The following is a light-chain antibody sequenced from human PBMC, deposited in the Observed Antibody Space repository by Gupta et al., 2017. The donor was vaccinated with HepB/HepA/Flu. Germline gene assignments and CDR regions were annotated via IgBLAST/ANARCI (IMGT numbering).Light chain of an antibody. V-gene: IGLV1-47*01. Sequence: QSVLTQPPSASGTPGQRVTIPCSGSSSNIGSNYVYWYQQLPGTAPKLLIYRNNQRPSGVPDRFSGSKSGTSASLAISGLRSEDEADYYGAAWDDSLSALFGGGTKLTVL. CDR1: SSNIGSNY. CDR2: RNN. J-gene: IGLJ2*01. CDR3: AAWDDSLSAL.